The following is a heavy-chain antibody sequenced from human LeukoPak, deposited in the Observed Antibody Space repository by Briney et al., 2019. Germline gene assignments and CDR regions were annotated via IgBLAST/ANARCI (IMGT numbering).Heavy chain of an antibody. J-gene: IGHJ3*02. CDR1: GFTFGSYG. D-gene: IGHD3-10*01. Sequence: LTGGSLRLSCAASGFTFGSYGMHWVRQAPGKGLEWVAVISYDGSNKYYADSVKGRFTISRDNSKNTLYLQMNSLRAEDTAVYYCAKAILWFGELSDAFDIWGQGTMVTVSS. CDR2: ISYDGSNK. V-gene: IGHV3-30*18. CDR3: AKAILWFGELSDAFDI.